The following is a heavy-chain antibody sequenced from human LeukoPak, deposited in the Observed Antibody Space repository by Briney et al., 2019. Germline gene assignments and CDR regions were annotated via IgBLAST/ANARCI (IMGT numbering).Heavy chain of an antibody. CDR2: ISAYNGNT. D-gene: IGHD3-22*01. Sequence: ASVKVSCKASGYTFTSYGISWVRQAPGQGLEWMGWISAYNGNTNYAQKLQGRVTMTTDTSTSTAYMELRSLRSDDTAVYYCARDRYYYDSSGYPPPLDYWGQGTLVTVST. V-gene: IGHV1-18*01. CDR1: GYTFTSYG. J-gene: IGHJ4*02. CDR3: ARDRYYYDSSGYPPPLDY.